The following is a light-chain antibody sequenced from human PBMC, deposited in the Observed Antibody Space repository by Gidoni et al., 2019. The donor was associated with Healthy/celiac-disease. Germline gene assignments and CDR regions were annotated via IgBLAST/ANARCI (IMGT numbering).Light chain of an antibody. CDR2: GAS. Sequence: EIVLPKSPVTLSLSPGERATLSCRASQRVSSSYLAWYQQKPGQAPRLLIYGASSRATGIPDRFSGSGSGTDFTLTISRLEPEDFAVYYCQQYGSSPRTFGQGTKVEIK. V-gene: IGKV3-20*01. CDR1: QRVSSSY. CDR3: QQYGSSPRT. J-gene: IGKJ1*01.